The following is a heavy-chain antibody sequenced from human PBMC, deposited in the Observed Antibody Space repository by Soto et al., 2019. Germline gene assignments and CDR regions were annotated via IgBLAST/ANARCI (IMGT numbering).Heavy chain of an antibody. Sequence: AESLSLTCAVYGWSFSGYDMSWLRPPPGKGLEWIGEINHSGSTNYNPSLKSRVTISVDTSKNQFSLKLSSVTAADTAVYYCARARSLYDYVWGSYRFPLYCDYWGQGTRVTVS. J-gene: IGHJ4*02. CDR1: GWSFSGYD. D-gene: IGHD3-16*02. CDR3: ARARSLYDYVWGSYRFPLYCDY. V-gene: IGHV4-34*01. CDR2: INHSGST.